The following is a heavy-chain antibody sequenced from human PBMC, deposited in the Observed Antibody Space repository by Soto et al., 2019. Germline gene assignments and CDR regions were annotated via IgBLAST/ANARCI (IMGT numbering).Heavy chain of an antibody. CDR2: IIPIFGTA. CDR3: SRADCSGGTCRRSYYYGMDV. CDR1: GGTFSSDA. D-gene: IGHD2-15*01. V-gene: IGHV1-69*05. J-gene: IGHJ6*02. Sequence: PSVKVSCKASGGTFSSDAISWVLQAPVQVLEWMVWIIPIFGTANYAQKFQGRVTMTTDTSTNTAYMELRSLRSDDSAVYYCSRADCSGGTCRRSYYYGMDVWGQGTTVTVS.